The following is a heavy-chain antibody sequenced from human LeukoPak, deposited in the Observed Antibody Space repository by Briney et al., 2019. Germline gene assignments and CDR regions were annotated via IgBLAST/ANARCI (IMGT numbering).Heavy chain of an antibody. CDR3: ARVRVVVPAAISRYYYGMDV. D-gene: IGHD2-2*02. CDR2: IXHSGST. J-gene: IGHJ6*02. V-gene: IGHV4-34*01. Sequence: IRXPPGKGLXXXGEIXHSGSTNYNPSLKSRVTISVDTSKNQFSLKLSSVTAADTAVYYCARVRVVVPAAISRYYYGMDVWGQGTTVTVSS.